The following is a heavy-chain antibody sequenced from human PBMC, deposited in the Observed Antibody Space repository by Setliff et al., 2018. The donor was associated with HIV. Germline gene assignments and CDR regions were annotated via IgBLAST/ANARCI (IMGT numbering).Heavy chain of an antibody. CDR2: ISSTSTTT. Sequence: GGSLRLSCAASGFTFSTYSMNWVRQAPGKGLEWVSYISSTSTTTYYADSVKGRFTISRDNAKNSLYLQMNSLRAEDTAVYYCAREDQLLSGHYYYYGMDVWGQGTLVTVSS. J-gene: IGHJ6*02. CDR3: AREDQLLSGHYYYYGMDV. D-gene: IGHD2-2*01. CDR1: GFTFSTYS. V-gene: IGHV3-48*01.